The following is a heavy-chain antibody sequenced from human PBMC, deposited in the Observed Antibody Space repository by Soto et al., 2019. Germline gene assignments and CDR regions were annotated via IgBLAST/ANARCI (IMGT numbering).Heavy chain of an antibody. Sequence: PGGSLRLSCAASGFTFSSYWMSWVRQAPGKGLEWVANIKQDGSEKYYVDSVKGRFTISRDNAKNSLYLQMNSLRAEDTAVYYCARDRCSGGSCSRDLSGIFDFWGKGTLVTVSS. V-gene: IGHV3-7*01. CDR1: GFTFSSYW. CDR2: IKQDGSEK. D-gene: IGHD2-15*01. J-gene: IGHJ4*02. CDR3: ARDRCSGGSCSRDLSGIFDF.